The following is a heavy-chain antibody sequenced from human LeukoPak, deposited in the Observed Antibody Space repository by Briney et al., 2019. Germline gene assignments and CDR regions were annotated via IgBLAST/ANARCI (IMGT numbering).Heavy chain of an antibody. J-gene: IGHJ4*02. CDR1: GFTFSSYA. CDR2: ISGSGDST. D-gene: IGHD4-23*01. V-gene: IGHV3-23*01. Sequence: PGGSLRLSCAASGFTFSSYAMSWVRQAPGKGLEWVSLISGSGDSTYYADSVKGRFTISRDNSKKTLYLQMNSVRAEDTAAYYCAKQEDYGGNSYADSWGQGTLVTFS. CDR3: AKQEDYGGNSYADS.